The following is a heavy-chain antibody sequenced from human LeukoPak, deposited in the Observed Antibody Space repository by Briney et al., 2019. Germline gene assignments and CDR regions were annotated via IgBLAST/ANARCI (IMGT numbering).Heavy chain of an antibody. D-gene: IGHD3-16*01. CDR1: GFTYTNYW. Sequence: GGSLRLSCAASGFTYTNYWVSWFRQAPGQALEWVASIKQDGSERYYVDSVKGRFTISRDNAKNSLFLQLSSLRVEDTAVYYCARGSMHVYHLYTDYWGQGTLVTVSS. V-gene: IGHV3-7*01. CDR2: IKQDGSER. CDR3: ARGSMHVYHLYTDY. J-gene: IGHJ4*02.